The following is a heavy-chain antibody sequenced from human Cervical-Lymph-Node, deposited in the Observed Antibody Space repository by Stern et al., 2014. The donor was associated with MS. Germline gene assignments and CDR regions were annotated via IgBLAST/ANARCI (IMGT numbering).Heavy chain of an antibody. V-gene: IGHV3-33*01. Sequence: DQLVESGGGVVQPGRSLRLSCAASGFTFSSYGMHWVRQAPGQGLEWVAVIWYDGSNKYYADSVKGRFTISRDNSKNTLYLQMNSLRAEDTAIYYCARDQSFHFDYWGQGTLVTVSS. CDR2: IWYDGSNK. CDR1: GFTFSSYG. D-gene: IGHD1-26*01. CDR3: ARDQSFHFDY. J-gene: IGHJ4*02.